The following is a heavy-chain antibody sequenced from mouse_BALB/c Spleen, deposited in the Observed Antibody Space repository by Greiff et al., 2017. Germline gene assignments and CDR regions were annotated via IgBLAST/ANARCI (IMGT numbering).Heavy chain of an antibody. CDR1: GYTFTSYV. CDR3: AREITTVVASYFDY. D-gene: IGHD1-1*01. Sequence: QLKQSGPELVKPGASVKMSCKASGYTFTSYVMHWVKQKPGQGLEWIGYINPYNDGTKYNEKFKGKATLTSDKSSSTAYMELSSLTSEDSAVYYCAREITTVVASYFDYWGQGTTLTVSS. J-gene: IGHJ2*01. V-gene: IGHV1-14*01. CDR2: INPYNDGT.